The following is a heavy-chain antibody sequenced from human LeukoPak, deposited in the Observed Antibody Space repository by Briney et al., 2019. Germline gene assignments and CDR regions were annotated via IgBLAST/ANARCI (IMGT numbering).Heavy chain of an antibody. CDR3: ARDHGDYSFDY. V-gene: IGHV4-30-2*01. Sequence: PSQTLSLTCAVSGGSISSGGYSWSWIRQPPGRGLEWIGYIYHSGSTYYNPSFKSRVTISVDRSNTQFSLKLSSVTAADTAVYYCARDHGDYSFDYWGQGTLVTVSS. CDR1: GGSISSGGYS. CDR2: IYHSGST. D-gene: IGHD4-17*01. J-gene: IGHJ4*02.